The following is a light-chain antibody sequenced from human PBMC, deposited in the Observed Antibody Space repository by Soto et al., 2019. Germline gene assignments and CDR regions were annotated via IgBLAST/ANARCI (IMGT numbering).Light chain of an antibody. Sequence: EIVMTQSPATLSVSPGKRATLSCRASQSVSSNLAWYQQKPGQAPRLLIYGASTRATGIPARFSGSGSGTEFTLPISSLQSEDFAVYYCQQYNNWPPTFGQGTKLEIK. CDR3: QQYNNWPPT. CDR2: GAS. CDR1: QSVSSN. V-gene: IGKV3-15*01. J-gene: IGKJ2*01.